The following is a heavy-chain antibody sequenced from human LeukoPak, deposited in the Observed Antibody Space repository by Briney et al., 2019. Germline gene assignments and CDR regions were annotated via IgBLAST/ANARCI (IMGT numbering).Heavy chain of an antibody. D-gene: IGHD6-19*01. V-gene: IGHV3-7*01. CDR3: ARDRAVAGLFDH. CDR1: GFTLSTYW. J-gene: IGHJ4*02. Sequence: GSLRLSCAASGFTLSTYWVSLVRQAPGKGLEWVANIKEDGSEKNYEDSVKGRFTTSRDNTKNSVYLQMNSLRAEDTAVYYCARDRAVAGLFDHWGQGTLVTVSS. CDR2: IKEDGSEK.